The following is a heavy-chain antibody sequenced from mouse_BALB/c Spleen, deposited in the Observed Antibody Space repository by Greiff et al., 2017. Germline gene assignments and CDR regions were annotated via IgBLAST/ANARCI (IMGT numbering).Heavy chain of an antibody. V-gene: IGHV5-4*02. J-gene: IGHJ2*01. D-gene: IGHD2-4*01. CDR2: ISDGGSYT. CDR3: ASARGYDYDVGEFDY. CDR1: GFTFSDYY. Sequence: EVKLVESGGGLVKPGGSLKLSCAASGFTFSDYYMYWVRQTPEKRLEWVATISDGGSYTYYPDSVKGRFTISRDNAKNNLYLQMSSLKSEDTAMYYCASARGYDYDVGEFDYWGQGTTLTVSS.